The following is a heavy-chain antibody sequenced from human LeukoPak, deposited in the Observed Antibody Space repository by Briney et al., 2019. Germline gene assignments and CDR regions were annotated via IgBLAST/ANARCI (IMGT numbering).Heavy chain of an antibody. CDR2: ISSSGTTK. CDR3: ARGSYSSGYYFDY. CDR1: GFTFSGYE. Sequence: GGSLRLSCAASGFTFSGYEMNWVRQAPGKGLEWLSYISSSGTTKYYADSVKGRFTISRDNAKNSLYLQMNSLRAEDTAVYYCARGSYSSGYYFDYWGQGTLVTVSS. J-gene: IGHJ4*02. V-gene: IGHV3-48*03. D-gene: IGHD6-19*01.